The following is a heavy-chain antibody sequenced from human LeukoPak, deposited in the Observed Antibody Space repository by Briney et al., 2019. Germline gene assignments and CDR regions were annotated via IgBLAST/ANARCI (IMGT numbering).Heavy chain of an antibody. V-gene: IGHV3-30*03. D-gene: IGHD3-9*01. CDR2: VSYDGTNK. CDR3: AREIGTSRAGLAWFER. CDR1: GFTFSIYG. J-gene: IGHJ3*01. Sequence: GGSLRLSCEASGFTFSIYGMHWVRQAPGKGLEWVAVVSYDGTNKFYADSVKGRFTISRDSSKNTLYLQMSSLGVEDTAVYYCAREIGTSRAGLAWFERWGQGTMVTVSS.